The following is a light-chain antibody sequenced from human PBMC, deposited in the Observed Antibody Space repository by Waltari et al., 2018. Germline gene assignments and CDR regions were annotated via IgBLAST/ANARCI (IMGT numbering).Light chain of an antibody. CDR2: KAS. J-gene: IGKJ2*01. Sequence: DIQMTQSPSTLSASVGDRVTITCRASQSISSWLAWYQQKPGKAPKLLIYKASSLESGVPSRFSGSGSGTEFSLTISSLQPDDFATYYCQQYNSYPFTFGQGTKLEIK. CDR1: QSISSW. V-gene: IGKV1-5*03. CDR3: QQYNSYPFT.